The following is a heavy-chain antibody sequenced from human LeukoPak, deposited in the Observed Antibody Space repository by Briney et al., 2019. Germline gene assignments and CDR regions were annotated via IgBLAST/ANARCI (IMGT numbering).Heavy chain of an antibody. V-gene: IGHV3-13*01. CDR3: ARGVDGSDP. Sequence: GGSLRLSCAASGFTLNRYDIHWVRQATGKGLEWVSAIATAGDTYYAGSVKGRFTISRENAKNSLYLQMNSLRAGDTAVYYCARGVDGSDPWGQGTLVTVSS. J-gene: IGHJ5*02. CDR2: IATAGDT. CDR1: GFTLNRYD.